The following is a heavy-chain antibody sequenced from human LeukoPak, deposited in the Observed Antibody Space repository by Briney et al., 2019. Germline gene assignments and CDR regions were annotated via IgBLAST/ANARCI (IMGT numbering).Heavy chain of an antibody. CDR3: AKDGAWLRFDD. CDR1: GFTFSSYG. D-gene: IGHD5-12*01. V-gene: IGHV3-23*01. Sequence: GGSLRLSCAASGFTFSSYGMSWVRQAPGKGLEWVSGISPGGPTYYADSVKGRFTISRDDSKNTLYLQMKNLRAEDTAVYYCAKDGAWLRFDDWGQGILVSVSS. CDR2: ISPGGPT. J-gene: IGHJ4*02.